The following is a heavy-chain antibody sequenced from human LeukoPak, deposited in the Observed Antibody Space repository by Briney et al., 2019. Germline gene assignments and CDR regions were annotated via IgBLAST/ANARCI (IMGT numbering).Heavy chain of an antibody. V-gene: IGHV3-21*01. CDR2: ISSSSSYI. CDR1: GFTFSSYS. J-gene: IGHJ4*02. CDR3: ARGRGSYYHDSSGYGGY. Sequence: GGSLRLSCAASGFTFSSYSMNWVRQAPGKGLEWVSSISSSSSYIYYADSVKGRFTISRDNAKNSLYLQMNSLRAEDTAVYYCARGRGSYYHDSSGYGGYWGQGTLVTVSS. D-gene: IGHD3-22*01.